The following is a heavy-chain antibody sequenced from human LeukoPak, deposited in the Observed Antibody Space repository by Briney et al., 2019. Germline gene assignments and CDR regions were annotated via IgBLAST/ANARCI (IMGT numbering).Heavy chain of an antibody. V-gene: IGHV4-39*01. D-gene: IGHD6-13*01. Sequence: SETLSLTCTVSGGSISSSYYYWGWIRQPPGKGLEWIGSIYSSGSTYYNPSLESRVTISVDTSKNQFSLKLSSVTAADTAVYYCARHSGIAAVDDAFDIWGQGTMVTVSS. CDR2: IYSSGST. CDR1: GGSISSSYYY. CDR3: ARHSGIAAVDDAFDI. J-gene: IGHJ3*02.